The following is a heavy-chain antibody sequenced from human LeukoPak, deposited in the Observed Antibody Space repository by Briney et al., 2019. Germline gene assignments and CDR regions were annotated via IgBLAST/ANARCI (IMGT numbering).Heavy chain of an antibody. CDR1: GFTFSSYW. D-gene: IGHD3-3*01. Sequence: GGSLRLSCAASGFTFSSYWMSWVRQAPGKGLEWVANIKQDGSEKYYVDSVKGRFTISRDNAKNSLYLQMNSLRAEGTAVYYCARDTTYYDFWSGYSNFDYWGQGTLVTVSS. J-gene: IGHJ4*02. CDR2: IKQDGSEK. CDR3: ARDTTYYDFWSGYSNFDY. V-gene: IGHV3-7*01.